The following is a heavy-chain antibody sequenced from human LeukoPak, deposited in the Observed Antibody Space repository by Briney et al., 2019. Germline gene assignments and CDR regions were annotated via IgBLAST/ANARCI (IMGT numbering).Heavy chain of an antibody. D-gene: IGHD5-18*01. Sequence: GGSLRLSCAASGFIFSSYEMNWVRQAPGKGLEWVSYISSSGSTIYYADSVKGRFTISRDNAKNSLYLQMNSLRAEDTAVYYCARDDSYGLDYWGQGTLFTVSS. J-gene: IGHJ4*02. CDR3: ARDDSYGLDY. CDR1: GFIFSSYE. CDR2: ISSSGSTI. V-gene: IGHV3-48*03.